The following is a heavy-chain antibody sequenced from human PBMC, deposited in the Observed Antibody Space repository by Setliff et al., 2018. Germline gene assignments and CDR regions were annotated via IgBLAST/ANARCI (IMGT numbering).Heavy chain of an antibody. J-gene: IGHJ6*03. D-gene: IGHD4-4*01. CDR3: ARGVTRPIYYYYYYMDV. CDR2: IHDSGST. Sequence: PSETLSLTCTVSGGSISSSSYYWGWIRQPPGKGLEWIGSIHDSGSTYYNPSLKSRVTIFVDTSKNQFSLKLNSVTAADMAVYYCARGVTRPIYYYYYYMDVWGKGTTVTVSS. CDR1: GGSISSSSYY. V-gene: IGHV4-39*01.